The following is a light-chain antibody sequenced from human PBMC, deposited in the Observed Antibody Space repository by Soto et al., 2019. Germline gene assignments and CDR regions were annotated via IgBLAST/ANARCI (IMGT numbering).Light chain of an antibody. CDR2: RAS. Sequence: DIQMTQSPSTLSASVGDSVTITCRASRSINSWLAWYQQKPGKAPKLLIYRASTLESGVPSRFSGSGTGTEFTLTISNVQPDDFATYYCHRYHSSPYTFGRGTKLEI. CDR3: HRYHSSPYT. J-gene: IGKJ2*01. CDR1: RSINSW. V-gene: IGKV1-5*03.